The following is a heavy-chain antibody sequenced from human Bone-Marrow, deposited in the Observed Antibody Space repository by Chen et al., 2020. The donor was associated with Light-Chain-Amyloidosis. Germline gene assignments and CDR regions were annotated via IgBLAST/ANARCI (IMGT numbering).Heavy chain of an antibody. J-gene: IGHJ4*02. CDR1: GYTFPNYW. D-gene: IGHD2-21*01. CDR3: ARRRDGYNFDY. V-gene: IGHV5-51*01. Sequence: EVKKXGESLKISCKGSGYTFPNYWIGWVRQMPGKGLEWMGVIYPDDSDARXXXXXXXXVTXXXXXXXXXXXXXXXXXXXXXXXMYYCARRRDGYNFDYWGQGTLVTVSS. CDR2: IYPDDSDA.